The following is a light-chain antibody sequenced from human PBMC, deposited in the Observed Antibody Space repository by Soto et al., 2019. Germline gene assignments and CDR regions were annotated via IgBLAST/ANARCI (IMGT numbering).Light chain of an antibody. V-gene: IGLV2-8*01. Sequence: QSALTQPPSASGSPGQSVTISCTGTSSDVGGYNYVSWYQQHPGKAPKLMIYEVTKRPSGVPDRFSGSKSGNTASLTVSGLQAEDEADYYCSSYAASNVLFGGGTKLTVL. J-gene: IGLJ2*01. CDR2: EVT. CDR1: SSDVGGYNY. CDR3: SSYAASNVL.